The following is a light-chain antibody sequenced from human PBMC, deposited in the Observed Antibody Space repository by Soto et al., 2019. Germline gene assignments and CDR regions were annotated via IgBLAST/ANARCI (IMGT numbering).Light chain of an antibody. Sequence: QSALTQPASVSGSPGQSITISCTGTSSDVGGYNYVSWYQQHPGKAPKLMIYAVDNRPSGVSDRFSGSKSGNTASLTISGLQAEDEADYYCSLYTSSSTLESVFGTGTKVTVL. CDR2: AVD. CDR3: SLYTSSSTLESV. CDR1: SSDVGGYNY. J-gene: IGLJ1*01. V-gene: IGLV2-14*01.